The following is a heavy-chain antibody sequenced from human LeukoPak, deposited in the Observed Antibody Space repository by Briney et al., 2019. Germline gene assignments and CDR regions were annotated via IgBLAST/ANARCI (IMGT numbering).Heavy chain of an antibody. CDR1: GASISSYY. J-gene: IGHJ5*02. D-gene: IGHD1-7*01. V-gene: IGHV4-4*07. CDR3: ARDSGTTGEVKFDP. Sequence: PPETLSLTCTVSGASISSYYWSWIRQPAGKALEWIGRIYVTGSTTYNPSLESRVTMSLDTSKNHFSLKLRSVTAADTAVYYCARDSGTTGEVKFDPWGQGTLVTVSS. CDR2: IYVTGST.